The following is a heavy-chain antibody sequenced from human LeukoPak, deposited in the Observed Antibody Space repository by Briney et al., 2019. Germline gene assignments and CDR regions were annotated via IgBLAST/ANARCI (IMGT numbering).Heavy chain of an antibody. CDR3: ASVGYSSSWYQGFDY. J-gene: IGHJ4*02. CDR1: GGSISSYY. D-gene: IGHD6-13*01. Sequence: SETLSLTCTVSGGSISSYYWSWLRQPPGKGLEWTGYIYYSGSTNYNPSLKSRVTISVDTSKNQFSLKLSSVTAADTAVYYCASVGYSSSWYQGFDYWGQGTLVTVSS. CDR2: IYYSGST. V-gene: IGHV4-59*12.